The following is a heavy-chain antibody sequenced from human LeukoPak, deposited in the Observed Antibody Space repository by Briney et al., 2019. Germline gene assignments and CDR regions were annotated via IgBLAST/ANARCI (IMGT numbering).Heavy chain of an antibody. CDR2: IYWDDDK. D-gene: IGHD3-10*01. J-gene: IGHJ1*01. CDR3: AHTYYFVLGSYYNWYFQH. Sequence: SSPTLVKPTQTLTLTCTFSGFSLSSSGVGVGWIRQPPGKTLEWLALIYWDDDKRYSPSLKRRLTITKDTSKNQVVLTMTNMDPVDTATYYCAHTYYFVLGSYYNWYFQHWGQGTLVTVSS. CDR1: GFSLSSSGVG. V-gene: IGHV2-5*02.